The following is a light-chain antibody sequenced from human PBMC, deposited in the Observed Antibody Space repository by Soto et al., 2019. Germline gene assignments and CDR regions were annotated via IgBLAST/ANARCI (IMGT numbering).Light chain of an antibody. J-gene: IGLJ1*01. V-gene: IGLV2-14*01. CDR1: SSDVGSYNY. CDR3: SSYTSSSTL. CDR2: EVS. Sequence: LTQPASVSGSPGQSITISCTGTSSDVGSYNYVSWYQQHPGKAPKLMIYEVSNRPSGVSSRFSGSKSGNTASLTISGLQAEDEADYYCSSYTSSSTLFGKGTKVTVL.